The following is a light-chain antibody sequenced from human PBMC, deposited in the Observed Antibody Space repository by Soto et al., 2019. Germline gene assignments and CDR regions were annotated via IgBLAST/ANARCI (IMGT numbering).Light chain of an antibody. CDR2: GAS. CDR1: QSVSSN. CDR3: QQYNNWPPT. Sequence: EIVVTQSPATLSVSPGERATLSCRASQSVSSNLAWYQQKPGQAPRLLIYGASTRATGIPARFSGSGSGTEFTLTISSLQSEDFAVYYCQQYNNWPPTVGQGTKVDSK. V-gene: IGKV3-15*01. J-gene: IGKJ1*01.